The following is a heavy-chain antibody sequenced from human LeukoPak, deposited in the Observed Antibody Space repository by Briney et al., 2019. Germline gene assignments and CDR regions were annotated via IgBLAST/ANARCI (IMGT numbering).Heavy chain of an antibody. CDR3: ARVVFGEGDDY. Sequence: PGGSLRLSCAASGFTFSSYSMNWVRQAPGKGLEWVSYISSSSSTIYYADSVKGRFTISRDNAKNSLYLQMNSLRAEDTAVYYCARVVFGEGDDYWGQGTLVTASS. CDR1: GFTFSSYS. D-gene: IGHD3-10*02. CDR2: ISSSSSTI. V-gene: IGHV3-48*01. J-gene: IGHJ4*02.